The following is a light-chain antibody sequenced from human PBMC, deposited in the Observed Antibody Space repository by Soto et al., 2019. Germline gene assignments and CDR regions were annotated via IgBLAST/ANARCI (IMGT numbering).Light chain of an antibody. CDR1: QSVTTQ. Sequence: EIVLTQSPGTLSLSPGETATLSCRASQSVTTQLAWYQQKRGRAPRLIIHGASRRATGIPDRISDSGSGTDFTLTISRVEPEDVAVYYCQQYGGSTRTFGQGTKVDIK. V-gene: IGKV3-20*01. CDR2: GAS. J-gene: IGKJ1*01. CDR3: QQYGGSTRT.